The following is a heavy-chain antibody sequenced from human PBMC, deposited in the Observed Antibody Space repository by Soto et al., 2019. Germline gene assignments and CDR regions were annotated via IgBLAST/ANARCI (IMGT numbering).Heavy chain of an antibody. V-gene: IGHV4-39*02. J-gene: IGHJ4*02. CDR1: GGSISSTGHY. CDR3: ARLMGVVTVDS. D-gene: IGHD2-21*02. CDR2: IYYAGSP. Sequence: QLQLQESGPGLVKPSETLSLTCSVSGGSISSTGHYWGWIRQPPGKGLEWIGNIYYAGSPYYNPSLKSRVTISVDTSKNPFSLKLTSVTAADTAVYYCARLMGVVTVDSWGQGALVTVSS.